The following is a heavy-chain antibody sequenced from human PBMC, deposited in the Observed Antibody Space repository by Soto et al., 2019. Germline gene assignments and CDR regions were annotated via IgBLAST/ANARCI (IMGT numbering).Heavy chain of an antibody. CDR3: AKDRSGMAV. V-gene: IGHV3-30*18. J-gene: IGHJ6*02. CDR2: ISYDGSNK. Sequence: QVQLVESGGGVVQPGRSLRLSCAASGFTFSSYGMHWVRQAPGKGLEWVAVISYDGSNKYYADSVKGRFTISRDNSKNTLYLQMNSLRAEDTAVYYCAKDRSGMAVWGQGTTVTVS. CDR1: GFTFSSYG.